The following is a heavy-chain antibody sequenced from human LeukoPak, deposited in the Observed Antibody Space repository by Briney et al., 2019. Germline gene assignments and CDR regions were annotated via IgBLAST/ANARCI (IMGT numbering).Heavy chain of an antibody. J-gene: IGHJ5*02. V-gene: IGHV3-21*01. CDR2: ISSSSYI. CDR1: GFTFSSYS. D-gene: IGHD3-22*01. CDR3: ARDDYYDSSGFT. Sequence: PGGSLRLSCAASGFTFSSYSMNWVRQAPGKGLEWVSSISSSSYIYYADSVKGRFTISRDNAKNSLYLQMNSLRAEDTAVYYCARDDYYDSSGFTWGQGTLVTVSS.